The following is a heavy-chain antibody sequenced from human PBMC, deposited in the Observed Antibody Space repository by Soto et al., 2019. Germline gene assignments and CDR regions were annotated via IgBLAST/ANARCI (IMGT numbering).Heavy chain of an antibody. D-gene: IGHD3-10*01. CDR2: IYHSGTT. Sequence: SETLALTCTVSGCSISSGDYYWSWIRQHPGKGLEWIGYIYHSGTTYYNPSLKSRVTISVDTSKNQFSLKLSSVTAADTAVYYCARHVGSGSSGPRYYYYGLDVWGQGTTVTVSS. CDR3: ARHVGSGSSGPRYYYYGLDV. J-gene: IGHJ6*02. V-gene: IGHV4-31*03. CDR1: GCSISSGDYY.